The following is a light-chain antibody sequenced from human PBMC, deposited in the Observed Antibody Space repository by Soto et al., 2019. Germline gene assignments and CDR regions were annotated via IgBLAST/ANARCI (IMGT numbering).Light chain of an antibody. CDR1: QNIGKN. Sequence: DIQMTQSPFSLSASVGDRVTITCRASQNIGKNLNWYRQKPGKAPHLLIYAASNLHSGVSSRVSGSGSGTDFTLMFSSLQPEDFASYFCQQNNSTPLTFGGGPKVEIK. CDR3: QQNNSTPLT. V-gene: IGKV1-39*01. CDR2: AAS. J-gene: IGKJ4*01.